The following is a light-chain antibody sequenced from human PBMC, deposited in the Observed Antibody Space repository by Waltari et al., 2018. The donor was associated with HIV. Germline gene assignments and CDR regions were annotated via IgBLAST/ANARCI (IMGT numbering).Light chain of an antibody. CDR2: SKN. CDR3: VLYMGSGIWV. CDR1: SGSVSSTYY. Sequence: QTVVTQEPSFSVSPGGTVTLTRGLTSGSVSSTYYPSWYPHTPGQAPRTLIYSKNTRSSGVPHRFSGSILGNKAALTITGAQADDESDYYCVLYMGSGIWVFGGGTKLTVL. V-gene: IGLV8-61*01. J-gene: IGLJ3*02.